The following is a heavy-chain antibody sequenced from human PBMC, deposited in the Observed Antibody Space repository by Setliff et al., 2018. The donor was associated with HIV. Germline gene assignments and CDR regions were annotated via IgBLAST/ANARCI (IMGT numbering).Heavy chain of an antibody. J-gene: IGHJ4*02. CDR1: GFTFSAYS. CDR2: IKGDGSII. V-gene: IGHV3-74*01. CDR3: ARGGITVGGYTLVGDRLWDH. D-gene: IGHD3-16*01. Sequence: GGSLRLSCAASGFTFSAYSMNWVRQAPGKGPVWVAHIKGDGSIINHADSVKGRFTISRDNAKITLYLQMNNLRVDDTAMYYCARGGITVGGYTLVGDRLWDHWGQGTPVTVSS.